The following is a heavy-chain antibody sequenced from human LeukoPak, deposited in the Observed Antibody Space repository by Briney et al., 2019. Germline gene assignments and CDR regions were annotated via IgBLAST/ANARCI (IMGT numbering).Heavy chain of an antibody. CDR1: GFTFSSYA. D-gene: IGHD6-13*01. CDR2: ISGSGGST. Sequence: GGSLRLSCAASGFTFSSYAMSWVRQAPGKGLEWVSAISGSGGSTYYADSVKGRFTISRDNSKNTLYLQVNSLRAEDTAVYYCAKVMQQLVRGFDYWGQGTLVTVSS. CDR3: AKVMQQLVRGFDY. J-gene: IGHJ4*02. V-gene: IGHV3-23*01.